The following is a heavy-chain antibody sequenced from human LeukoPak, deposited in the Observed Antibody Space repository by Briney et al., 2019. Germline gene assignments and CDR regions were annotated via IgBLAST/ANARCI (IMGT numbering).Heavy chain of an antibody. Sequence: PGGSLRLSCAASGFTFSSYWMSWVRQAPGKGLEWVSSISSSSSYIYYADSVKGRFTISRDNAKNSLYLQMNSLRAEDTAVYYCAREGGGGSYYYYMDVWGKGTTVTVSS. CDR1: GFTFSSYW. V-gene: IGHV3-21*01. CDR2: ISSSSSYI. D-gene: IGHD1-26*01. CDR3: AREGGGGSYYYYMDV. J-gene: IGHJ6*03.